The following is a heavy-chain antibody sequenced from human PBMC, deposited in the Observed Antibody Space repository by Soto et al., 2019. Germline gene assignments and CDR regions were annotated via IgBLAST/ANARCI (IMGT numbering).Heavy chain of an antibody. CDR1: GFTFSDYY. V-gene: IGHV3-11*01. CDR2: MSSSGGDI. CDR3: ARVGQDYYYGMDV. J-gene: IGHJ6*02. Sequence: GGSLRLSYAASGFTFSDYYMTWIRQAPGKGLEWVSYMSSSGGDIYYADSVKGRFTISRDNAKDSLHLQMNSLRAEDTAVYYCARVGQDYYYGMDVWGQGTTVTVSS. D-gene: IGHD1-26*01.